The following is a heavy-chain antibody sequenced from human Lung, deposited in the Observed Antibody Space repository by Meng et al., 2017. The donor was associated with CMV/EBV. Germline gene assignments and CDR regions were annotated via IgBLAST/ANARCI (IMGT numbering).Heavy chain of an antibody. Sequence: SETLSLXCAVYGGFFSGYCWSWIRQPRGKGLEWIGEINHSGTTNYNPSLESRVTISVDTSKNQFSLKLSSVTAADTAVYYCARCFRGGGTQRRFGVFRSSYFFDYWXLGTXVTVSS. J-gene: IGHJ4*02. V-gene: IGHV4-34*01. D-gene: IGHD3-3*01. CDR2: INHSGTT. CDR3: ARCFRGGGTQRRFGVFRSSYFFDY. CDR1: GGFFSGYC.